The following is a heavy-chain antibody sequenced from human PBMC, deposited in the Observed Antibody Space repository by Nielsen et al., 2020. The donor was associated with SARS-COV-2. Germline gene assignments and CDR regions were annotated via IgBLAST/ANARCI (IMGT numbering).Heavy chain of an antibody. CDR3: ARGRPRITMIVVVTRKFDY. CDR2: INRSGST. Sequence: SETLSLTCAVYGGSFSGYYWSWIRQPPGKGLEWIGEINRSGSTNYNPSLKSRVTISVDTSKNQFSLKLSSVTAADTAVYYCARGRPRITMIVVVTRKFDYWGQGTLVTVSS. V-gene: IGHV4-34*01. D-gene: IGHD3-22*01. J-gene: IGHJ4*02. CDR1: GGSFSGYY.